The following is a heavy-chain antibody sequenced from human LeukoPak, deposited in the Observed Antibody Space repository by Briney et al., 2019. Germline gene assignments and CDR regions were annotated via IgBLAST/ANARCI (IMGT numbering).Heavy chain of an antibody. CDR2: INPNSGGT. Sequence: ASVKVSCKASGYTFAVYYMHWVRQAPGQGLEWMGWINPNSGGTNYAQKFQGRVTMTRDTSITTAYMELSRLRSDDTAVYFCARAKATMIVNWFDPWGEGTLVSISS. J-gene: IGHJ5*02. D-gene: IGHD3-22*01. V-gene: IGHV1-2*02. CDR3: ARAKATMIVNWFDP. CDR1: GYTFAVYY.